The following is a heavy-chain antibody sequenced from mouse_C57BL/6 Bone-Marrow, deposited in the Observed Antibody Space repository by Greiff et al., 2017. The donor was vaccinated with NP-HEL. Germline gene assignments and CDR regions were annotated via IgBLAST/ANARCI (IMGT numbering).Heavy chain of an antibody. CDR3: ARVIYDGYYFDD. D-gene: IGHD2-3*01. Sequence: VQLQQPGAELVRPGTSVKLSCKASGYTFTSYWMHWVKQRPGQGLEWIGVIDPSDSYTNYNQKFKGQATLTVDTSSSTAYMQLSSLTPEDAAVYYCARVIYDGYYFDDWGQGTTLTVAS. J-gene: IGHJ2*01. V-gene: IGHV1-59*01. CDR2: IDPSDSYT. CDR1: GYTFTSYW.